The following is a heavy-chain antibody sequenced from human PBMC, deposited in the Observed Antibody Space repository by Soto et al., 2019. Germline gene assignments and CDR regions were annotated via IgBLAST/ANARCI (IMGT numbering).Heavy chain of an antibody. V-gene: IGHV4-59*12. J-gene: IGHJ6*02. D-gene: IGHD1-26*01. CDR2: IYYSGST. Sequence: SETLSLTCIVSGGSISGYFWSWIRQPPGKGLEWVGYIYYSGSTSYNPSLKGRVTISVDTSKNRFSLRLTSVTAADTAVYYCARGAIGELNPLYGLNVWGQGTTVTVSS. CDR1: GGSISGYF. CDR3: ARGAIGELNPLYGLNV.